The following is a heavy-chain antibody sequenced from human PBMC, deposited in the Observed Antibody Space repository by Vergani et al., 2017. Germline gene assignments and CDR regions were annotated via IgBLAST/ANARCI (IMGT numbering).Heavy chain of an antibody. CDR1: GFTFNQYG. D-gene: IGHD2/OR15-2a*01. V-gene: IGHV3-33*01. CDR3: ARDLRLLVNRLDP. J-gene: IGHJ5*02. Sequence: QVQLVESGGGVVQPGRSLRLSCAASGFTFNQYGMHWVRQAPGKGLEWVAVTWYDGNNKQYADSVKGRFTISRDNSKSTMYLQMNSLRDEDTGVYYCARDLRLLVNRLDPWGQGTLVTVSS. CDR2: TWYDGNNK.